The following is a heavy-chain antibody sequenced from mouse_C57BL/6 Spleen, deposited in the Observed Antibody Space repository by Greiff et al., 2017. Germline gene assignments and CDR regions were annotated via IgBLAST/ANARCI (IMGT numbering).Heavy chain of an antibody. J-gene: IGHJ1*03. CDR1: GIDFSRYW. D-gene: IGHD1-2*01. Sequence: EVKLLQSGGGLVQPGGSLKLSCAASGIDFSRYWMSWVRRAPGKGLEWIGEINPDSSTINYAPSLKDKFIISRDNAKNTLYLQMSKVRSEDTALYYCASLTTAWCFDVWGTGTTVTVSS. V-gene: IGHV4-1*01. CDR2: INPDSSTI. CDR3: ASLTTAWCFDV.